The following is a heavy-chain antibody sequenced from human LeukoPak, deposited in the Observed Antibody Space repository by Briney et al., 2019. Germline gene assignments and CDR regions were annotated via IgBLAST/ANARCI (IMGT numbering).Heavy chain of an antibody. J-gene: IGHJ4*02. CDR1: GFTFSSYA. CDR3: AKDPWYYDSSGYLTY. CDR2: ISGSGGST. V-gene: IGHV3-23*01. Sequence: GGSLRLSCAASGFTFSSYAMSWVRQAPGKGLEWVSAISGSGGSTYYADSVKGRFTISRDNSKNTLYLQMNSQRAEDTAVYYCAKDPWYYDSSGYLTYWGQGTLVTVSS. D-gene: IGHD3-22*01.